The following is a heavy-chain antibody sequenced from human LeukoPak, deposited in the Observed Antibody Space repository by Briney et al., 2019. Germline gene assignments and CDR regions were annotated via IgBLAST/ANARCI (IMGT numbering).Heavy chain of an antibody. CDR1: GGSISSYY. J-gene: IGHJ6*03. CDR2: IYYSGST. Sequence: SETLSLTCTVSGGSISSYYWSWIRQPPGRGLEWIGYIYYSGSTNYNPSLKSRVTISVDTSKNQFSLKLSSVTAADTALYYCAGGYIYGSTYYYMDVWGKGTTVTFSS. V-gene: IGHV4-59*01. CDR3: AGGYIYGSTYYYMDV. D-gene: IGHD5-18*01.